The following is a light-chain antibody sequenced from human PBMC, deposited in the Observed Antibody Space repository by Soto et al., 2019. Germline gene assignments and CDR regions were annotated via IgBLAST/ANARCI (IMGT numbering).Light chain of an antibody. Sequence: QSALAQPASVSGSPGQSITISCTGSSSDIGGYNFVSWYQQHPGKAPKVLIYEVSHRPSGGSNRFSGSKSGNTASLTISGLQTEDEADYYCSSYTTSSTLVVFGGGTKLTVL. V-gene: IGLV2-14*01. CDR3: SSYTTSSTLVV. CDR1: SSDIGGYNF. J-gene: IGLJ2*01. CDR2: EVS.